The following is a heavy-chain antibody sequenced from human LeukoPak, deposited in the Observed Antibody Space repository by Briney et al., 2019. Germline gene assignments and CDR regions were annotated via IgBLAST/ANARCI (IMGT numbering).Heavy chain of an antibody. CDR1: GYTFTSYG. CDR3: AGATTAYYYYGMEV. D-gene: IGHD1-26*01. Sequence: ASVKVSCKASGYTFTSYGISWVRQAPGQGLEWMGWISAYNGNTNYAQKLQGRVTMTTDTSTSTAYMELRSLRSDDTAVYYCAGATTAYYYYGMEVWGQGTTVTVSS. CDR2: ISAYNGNT. V-gene: IGHV1-18*01. J-gene: IGHJ6*02.